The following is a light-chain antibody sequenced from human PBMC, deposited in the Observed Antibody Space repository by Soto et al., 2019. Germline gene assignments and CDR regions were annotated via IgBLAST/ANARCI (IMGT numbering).Light chain of an antibody. Sequence: QPVLTQPPSVSGARGQRVTISCTGSSSNIGAGYDVHWYQQLPGTAPKLLIYGNSNRPSGVPDRFSGSKSGTSASLAITGLQAEDEADYYCQSYDSSLSGWVFGGGTKLTVL. V-gene: IGLV1-40*01. CDR1: SSNIGAGYD. CDR3: QSYDSSLSGWV. J-gene: IGLJ3*02. CDR2: GNS.